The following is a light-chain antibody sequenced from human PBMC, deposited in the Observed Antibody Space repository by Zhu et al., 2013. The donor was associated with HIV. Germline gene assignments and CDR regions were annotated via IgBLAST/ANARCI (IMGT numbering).Light chain of an antibody. CDR2: AAS. CDR1: QSISSW. J-gene: IGKJ4*01. V-gene: IGKV1-39*01. Sequence: DTQMTQSPSTLSASVGDRVTITCRASQSISSWLAWYQQKPGKAPILLIYAASTLQNGVPPRFNGSGSGTDFTLTISSLQPEDFATYYCQQSYSTPLTFGGGAKVEIK. CDR3: QQSYSTPLT.